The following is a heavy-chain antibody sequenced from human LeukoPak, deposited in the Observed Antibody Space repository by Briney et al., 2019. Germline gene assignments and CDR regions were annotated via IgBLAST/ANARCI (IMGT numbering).Heavy chain of an antibody. CDR1: GYTFSSYS. CDR3: ARGPAAGLFDY. V-gene: IGHV3-21*01. CDR2: ISSSSSYI. J-gene: IGHJ4*02. D-gene: IGHD6-13*01. Sequence: GGSLRLSCADSGYTFSSYSMNWVRQAPGKGLEWVSSISSSSSYIYYADSVKGRFTISRDNAKNSLYPQMNSLRAEDTAVYYCARGPAAGLFDYWGQGTLVTVSS.